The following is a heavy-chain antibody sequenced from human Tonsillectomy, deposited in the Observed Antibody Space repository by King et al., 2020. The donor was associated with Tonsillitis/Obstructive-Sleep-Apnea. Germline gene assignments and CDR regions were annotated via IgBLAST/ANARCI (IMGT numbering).Heavy chain of an antibody. CDR1: GGSVSSGRYF. CDR2: IFNRGST. V-gene: IGHV4-61*03. Sequence: VQLQESGPGLVKPSETLSLTCTVSGGSVSSGRYFWNWIRQTPGKGLEWIGYIFNRGSTDYNPSLKSRVTISEDTSETHFSLKLRSVTAADTAVYYCARSMCGTSCFGXYXYXXXVXGQGTTVIVSS. J-gene: IGHJ6*02. D-gene: IGHD2-2*01. CDR3: ARSMCGTSCFGXYXYXXXV.